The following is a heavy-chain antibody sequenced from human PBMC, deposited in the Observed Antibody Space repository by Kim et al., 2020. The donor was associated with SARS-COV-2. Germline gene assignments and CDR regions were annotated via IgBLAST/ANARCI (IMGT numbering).Heavy chain of an antibody. J-gene: IGHJ3*02. V-gene: IGHV1-69*01. D-gene: IGHD3-16*01. CDR3: ARPRRTGEFYAFDI. Sequence: APKFQGRVTITADESTSTAYMELSSLRSEDTAVYYCARPRRTGEFYAFDIWGQGTMVTVSS.